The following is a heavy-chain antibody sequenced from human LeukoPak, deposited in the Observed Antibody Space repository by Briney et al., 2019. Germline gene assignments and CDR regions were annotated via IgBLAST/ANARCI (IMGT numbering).Heavy chain of an antibody. CDR3: ARVRDGDYGYIGFDP. D-gene: IGHD4-17*01. Sequence: SETLSLTCAVYGGSFRGYYWSWIRQHPGKGLEWIGYIYYSGRTYYNPSLKSRVTISVDTSKNQFSLKLSSVTAADTAVYYCARVRDGDYGYIGFDPWGQRTLVTVSS. CDR1: GGSFRGYY. J-gene: IGHJ5*02. V-gene: IGHV4-31*11. CDR2: IYYSGRT.